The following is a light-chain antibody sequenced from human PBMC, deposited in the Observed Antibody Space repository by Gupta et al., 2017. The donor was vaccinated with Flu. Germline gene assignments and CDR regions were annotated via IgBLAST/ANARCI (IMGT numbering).Light chain of an antibody. J-gene: IGLJ1*01. CDR2: EVS. V-gene: IGLV2-14*01. Sequence: QSALTQPASVSGSPGQSITISCTGTSSDVGGYNYVSWYQQHPGKAPKLMIFEVSNRPSGVSNRFSGSKSGNTASLTISGLQAEDEADYYCTSYTTSTTRLFGTGTKLTV. CDR1: SSDVGGYNY. CDR3: TSYTTSTTRL.